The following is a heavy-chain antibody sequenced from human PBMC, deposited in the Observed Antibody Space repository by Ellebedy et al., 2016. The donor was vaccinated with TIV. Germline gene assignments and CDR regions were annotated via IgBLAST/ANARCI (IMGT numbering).Heavy chain of an antibody. D-gene: IGHD3-22*01. Sequence: GESLKISCKGSAYSFTSSWIAWVRQMPGKGLEWMGIIYPGDSDTRYSPSFQGQVTISADKSISTAYLQWGSLKASDTAMYYCASSKSSGYYDAFDIWGRGTVVTVSS. CDR2: IYPGDSDT. J-gene: IGHJ3*02. CDR3: ASSKSSGYYDAFDI. CDR1: AYSFTSSW. V-gene: IGHV5-51*01.